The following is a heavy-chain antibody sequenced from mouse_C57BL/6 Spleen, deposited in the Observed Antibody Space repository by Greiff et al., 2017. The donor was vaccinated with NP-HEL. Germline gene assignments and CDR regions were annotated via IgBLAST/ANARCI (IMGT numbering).Heavy chain of an antibody. Sequence: GQRVESEGGLVQPGSSMKLSCTASGFTFSDYYMAWVRQVPEKGLEWVANINYDGSSTYYLDSLKSRFIISRDNAKNILYLQMSSLKSEDTATYYCAREDYYGSMYYFDYWGQGTTLTVSS. CDR3: AREDYYGSMYYFDY. CDR1: GFTFSDYY. D-gene: IGHD1-1*01. CDR2: INYDGSST. V-gene: IGHV5-16*01. J-gene: IGHJ2*01.